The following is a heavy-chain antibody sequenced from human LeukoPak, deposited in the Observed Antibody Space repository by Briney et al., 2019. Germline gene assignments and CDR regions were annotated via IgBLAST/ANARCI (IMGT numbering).Heavy chain of an antibody. D-gene: IGHD3-3*01. V-gene: IGHV4-34*01. Sequence: SETLSLTCAVYGGSFSGYYWSWIRQPPGKGLEWIGEINHSGSTNYNPSLRSRVTISVDTSKNQFSLKLSSVTAADTAVYYCARGRYDFWSGYYPKTNWFDPWGQGTLVTVSS. CDR2: INHSGST. J-gene: IGHJ5*02. CDR1: GGSFSGYY. CDR3: ARGRYDFWSGYYPKTNWFDP.